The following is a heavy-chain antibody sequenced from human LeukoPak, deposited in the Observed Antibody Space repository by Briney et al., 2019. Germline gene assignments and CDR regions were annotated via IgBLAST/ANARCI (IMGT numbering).Heavy chain of an antibody. D-gene: IGHD3-10*01. Sequence: GGSLRLSCAASGFTVSSNYLSWVRQAPGKGLEWVSVIYSGGSTYYADSVKGRFTISRDNSKNTLYLQMNSLRAEDTAVYYCAQSGRYWYFDLWSRGTLVTVSS. J-gene: IGHJ2*01. CDR1: GFTVSSNY. CDR2: IYSGGST. V-gene: IGHV3-53*01. CDR3: AQSGRYWYFDL.